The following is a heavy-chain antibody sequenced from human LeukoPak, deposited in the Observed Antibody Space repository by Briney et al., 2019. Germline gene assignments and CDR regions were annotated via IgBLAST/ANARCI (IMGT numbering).Heavy chain of an antibody. V-gene: IGHV4-39*07. D-gene: IGHD5-12*01. CDR2: IFYSGTS. Sequence: SETLSLTCTVSGGSISSRNYYWGWIRQPPGKGLEWIAIIFYSGTSYYNPSLKSRVTISVDTSKNQFSLRLSSVTAAGTALYYCARGHSAYALDYWGQGTLVTVSS. J-gene: IGHJ4*02. CDR3: ARGHSAYALDY. CDR1: GGSISSRNYY.